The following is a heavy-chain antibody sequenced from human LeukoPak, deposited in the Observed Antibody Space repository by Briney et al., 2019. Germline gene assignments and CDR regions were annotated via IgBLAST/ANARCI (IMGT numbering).Heavy chain of an antibody. CDR1: GFTFSSYS. V-gene: IGHV3-21*01. J-gene: IGHJ3*02. CDR2: ISSSSSYI. CDR3: AWLRSSSRDAFDI. D-gene: IGHD5-12*01. Sequence: PGGSLRLSCAASGFTFSSYSMNWVRQAPGKGLEWVSSISSSSSYIYYADSVKGRFTISRDNAKNSLYLQMNSLRAEDTAVYYCAWLRSSSRDAFDIWGQGTMVTVSS.